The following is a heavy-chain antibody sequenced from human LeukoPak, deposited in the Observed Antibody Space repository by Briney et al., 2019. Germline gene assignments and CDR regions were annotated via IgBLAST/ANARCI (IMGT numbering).Heavy chain of an antibody. D-gene: IGHD3-22*01. J-gene: IGHJ5*02. Sequence: SETLSLTCTVSGDSISDRSYWTWLRQPPGKGLEWIGYIYYGGSTNYNASLKSRVSISVDKAKKQFSLTLTSVTAADSAVYYCARELGAYYDRSGYHENYWFDAWGQGTQVIVSS. CDR1: GDSISDRSY. CDR2: IYYGGST. CDR3: ARELGAYYDRSGYHENYWFDA. V-gene: IGHV4-59*01.